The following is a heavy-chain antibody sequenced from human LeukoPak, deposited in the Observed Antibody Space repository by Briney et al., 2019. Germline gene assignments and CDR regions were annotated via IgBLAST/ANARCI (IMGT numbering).Heavy chain of an antibody. CDR2: IYLGDSDT. Sequence: GESLKISCKGSGYSFTSYWIGWVRQMPGKGLEVMGIIYLGDSDTRYSPSFQGQVTISADKSIGTAYLQWSSLKASDTAIYYCARLYYYDSSGYSMYCFDYWGQGTLVTVSS. CDR3: ARLYYYDSSGYSMYCFDY. CDR1: GYSFTSYW. V-gene: IGHV5-51*01. J-gene: IGHJ4*02. D-gene: IGHD3-22*01.